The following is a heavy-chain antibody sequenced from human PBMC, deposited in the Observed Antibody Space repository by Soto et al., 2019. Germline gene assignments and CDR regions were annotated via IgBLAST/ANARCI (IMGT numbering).Heavy chain of an antibody. CDR2: ITADNGNT. J-gene: IGHJ3*02. CDR3: ASSRQRFPLGAFDI. V-gene: IGHV1-18*01. D-gene: IGHD3-3*01. CDR1: GYTFSNSR. Sequence: AASVKVSCKASGYTFSNSRITWVRQAPGHGLEWMGWITADNGNTNYAQKLQGRVTVTTDTSTNTAYMELRSLRSDDTAVYYCASSRQRFPLGAFDIWGQGTMVTVSS.